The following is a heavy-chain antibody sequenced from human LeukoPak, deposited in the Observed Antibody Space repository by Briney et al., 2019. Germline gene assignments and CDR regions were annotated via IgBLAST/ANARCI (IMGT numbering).Heavy chain of an antibody. J-gene: IGHJ5*02. CDR1: GFTFRSYW. CDR3: ARGRSGILTGRNWFDP. V-gene: IGHV3-7*01. Sequence: GGSLRLSCGASGFTFRSYWMSWVRQAPRKGLEWVANINQDGSEKYYVDSVKGRFTISRDNAKNSLYLQMNSLRGEDTAVYYCARGRSGILTGRNWFDPWGQGTLVTVTS. CDR2: INQDGSEK. D-gene: IGHD3-9*01.